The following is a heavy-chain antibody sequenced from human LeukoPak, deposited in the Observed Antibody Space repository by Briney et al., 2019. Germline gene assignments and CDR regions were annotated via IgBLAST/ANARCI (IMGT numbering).Heavy chain of an antibody. CDR1: GGSISSYY. J-gene: IGHJ6*03. D-gene: IGHD2-2*02. CDR3: ARGFGPSAIRYFYYYYMDV. V-gene: IGHV4-4*07. CDR2: VYTTGST. Sequence: SETLSLTCTVSGGSISSYYWSWIRQPAGKGLEWIGRVYTTGSTNYNPSLKSRVTVSVDTSKNQFSLKLTSVTAADTAVYYCARGFGPSAIRYFYYYYMDVWGKGTTVTVSS.